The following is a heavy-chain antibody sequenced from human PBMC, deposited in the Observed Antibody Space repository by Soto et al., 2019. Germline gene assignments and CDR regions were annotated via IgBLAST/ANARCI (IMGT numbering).Heavy chain of an antibody. D-gene: IGHD3-3*01. Sequence: QVQLQESGPGLVKPSETLSLTCTVSGGSVSSGSYYWSWIRQPPGKGLEWIGYIYYSGSTNYNPSLKSRVTISVDTSKNQFSLKLSSVTAADTAVYYCARDQITIFGVPLYYGMDVWGQGTTVTVSS. V-gene: IGHV4-61*01. CDR2: IYYSGST. J-gene: IGHJ6*02. CDR3: ARDQITIFGVPLYYGMDV. CDR1: GGSVSSGSYY.